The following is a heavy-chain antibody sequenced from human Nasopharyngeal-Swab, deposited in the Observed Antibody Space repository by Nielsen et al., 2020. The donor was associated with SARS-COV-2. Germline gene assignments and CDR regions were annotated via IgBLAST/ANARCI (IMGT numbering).Heavy chain of an antibody. Sequence: GGSLRLSCAPSGFSSSTFSMTWVRQPPGKGLEWVANIKPVGSELYYVDSVKGRFTISRDNAKNSLFLQMNSLRAEDTAVYYCARDRTDYDFWSHYYTYYLDFWGQGTLVTVSS. J-gene: IGHJ4*02. CDR3: ARDRTDYDFWSHYYTYYLDF. CDR1: GFSSSTFS. D-gene: IGHD3-3*01. V-gene: IGHV3-7*01. CDR2: IKPVGSEL.